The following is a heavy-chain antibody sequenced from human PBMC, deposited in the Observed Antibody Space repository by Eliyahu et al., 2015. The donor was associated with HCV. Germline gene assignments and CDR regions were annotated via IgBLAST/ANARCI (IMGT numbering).Heavy chain of an antibody. Sequence: QVQLVQSGAEVKKPGASVKVSCKASGYTFTGYYMXWVRQAPGQGLEWMGWINPNSGGTNYAQKFQGWVTMTRDTSISTAYMELSRLRSDDTAVYYCARAPKIVATIGGYYYYGMDVWGQGTTVTVSS. CDR2: INPNSGGT. CDR3: ARAPKIVATIGGYYYYGMDV. D-gene: IGHD5-12*01. CDR1: GYTFTGYY. V-gene: IGHV1-2*04. J-gene: IGHJ6*02.